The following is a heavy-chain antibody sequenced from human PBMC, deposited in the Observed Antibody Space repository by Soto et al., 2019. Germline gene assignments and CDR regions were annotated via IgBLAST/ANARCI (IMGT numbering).Heavy chain of an antibody. Sequence: SETLSLTCAVYGGSFSGYYWSWIRQPPGKGLEWIGEINHSGSTNYNPSLKSRVTISVDTSKNQFSLKLSSVTAADTAVYYCARASITMVRGATYYYYGMDVWGQGTTVTVSS. J-gene: IGHJ6*02. D-gene: IGHD3-10*01. CDR3: ARASITMVRGATYYYYGMDV. CDR2: INHSGST. V-gene: IGHV4-34*01. CDR1: GGSFSGYY.